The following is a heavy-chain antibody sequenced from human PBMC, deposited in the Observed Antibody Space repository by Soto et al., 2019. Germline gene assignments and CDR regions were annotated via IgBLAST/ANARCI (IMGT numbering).Heavy chain of an antibody. D-gene: IGHD3-9*01. J-gene: IGHJ4*02. CDR2: IYWDDDK. CDR1: GFSLSTSGVG. Sequence: QITLKESGPTLVKPTQTLTLTCTFSGFSLSTSGVGVGWIRQPPGKALEWLALIYWDDDKRYSPSLKSRLTITKDTSKNQVVLTMTNMDPVETATYYCAREHDILTGYVRFDYWGQGTLVTVSS. V-gene: IGHV2-5*02. CDR3: AREHDILTGYVRFDY.